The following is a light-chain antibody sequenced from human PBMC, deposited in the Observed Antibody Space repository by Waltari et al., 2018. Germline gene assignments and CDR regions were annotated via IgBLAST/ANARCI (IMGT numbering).Light chain of an antibody. V-gene: IGLV2-14*03. J-gene: IGLJ2*01. Sequence: QSALTQPASVSGSPGQSITVSCTGSSRDVGGHDSFSWYQDLPGQAPKVVIYDVSNRPSGVSDRFSGSKSGNTASLTISNLQAEDEADYYCSSQSSNNGVIFGGGTRVTVL. CDR3: SSQSSNNGVI. CDR2: DVS. CDR1: SRDVGGHDS.